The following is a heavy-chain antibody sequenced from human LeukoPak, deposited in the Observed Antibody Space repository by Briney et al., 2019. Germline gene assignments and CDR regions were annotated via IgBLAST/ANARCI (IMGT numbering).Heavy chain of an antibody. J-gene: IGHJ3*02. V-gene: IGHV3-53*01. Sequence: GGSLRLSCAASGFTFSSYSMNWVRQAPGKGLEWVSVIYSGGSTYYADSVKGRFTISRDNSKNTLYLQMNSLRAEDTAVYYCARGLVVVTAGDAFDIWGQGTMVTVSS. CDR1: GFTFSSYS. CDR2: IYSGGST. D-gene: IGHD2-21*02. CDR3: ARGLVVVTAGDAFDI.